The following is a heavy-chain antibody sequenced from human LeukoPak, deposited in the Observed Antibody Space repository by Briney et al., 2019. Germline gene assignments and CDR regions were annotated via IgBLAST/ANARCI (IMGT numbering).Heavy chain of an antibody. Sequence: GGSLRLSCVTSGFTFSSYWMSWVRQAPGKGLEWVANIEEDGSEKYYVDSVKGRFTISRDNAKNSLYLQMNSLRAEDTAVYYCATGLFHFDYWGQGTLVTV. CDR1: GFTFSSYW. V-gene: IGHV3-7*01. D-gene: IGHD2-21*01. J-gene: IGHJ4*02. CDR3: ATGLFHFDY. CDR2: IEEDGSEK.